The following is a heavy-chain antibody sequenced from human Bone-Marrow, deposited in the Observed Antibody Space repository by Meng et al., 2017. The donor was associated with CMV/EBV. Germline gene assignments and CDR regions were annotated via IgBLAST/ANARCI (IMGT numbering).Heavy chain of an antibody. V-gene: IGHV1-69*10. CDR2: IIPILGIP. CDR3: ARGARLGYCSGANCYFNDF. Sequence: SVKVSCKASGGSLSNYRLNWVRQVPGQGFQWMGGIIPILGIPDYPENFQGRVTITADTSTDTAYMHLSSLRLGDTAVYYCARGARLGYCSGANCYFNDFWGQGTWVTVSS. J-gene: IGHJ4*02. D-gene: IGHD2-15*01. CDR1: GGSLSNYR.